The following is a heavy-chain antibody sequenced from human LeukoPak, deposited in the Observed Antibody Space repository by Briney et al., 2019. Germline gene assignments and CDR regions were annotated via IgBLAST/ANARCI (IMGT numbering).Heavy chain of an antibody. D-gene: IGHD2-21*02. CDR2: IIPIFGMA. CDR1: GGTFSSYA. CDR3: AGGAYCGGDCYPNWFDP. J-gene: IGHJ5*02. V-gene: IGHV1-69*04. Sequence: SVKVSCKASGGTFSSYAISWVRQAPGQGLEWMGRIIPIFGMANYAQKFQGRVTITADKSTSTAYMELSSLRSEDTAVYYCAGGAYCGGDCYPNWFDPWGQGTLVTVPS.